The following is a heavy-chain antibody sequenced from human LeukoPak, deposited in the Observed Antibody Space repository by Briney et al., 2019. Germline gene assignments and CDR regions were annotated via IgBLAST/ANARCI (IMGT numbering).Heavy chain of an antibody. J-gene: IGHJ4*02. CDR3: ARDAGITGTTDRDY. CDR2: ISSTSSYI. Sequence: GGSLLLSCAASGFTSNTYSMDWVRQAPAKGLEWVSSISSTSSYIYYADSVKGRFTISRDNAKSSLYLQMNSLRAEDTAVYYCARDAGITGTTDRDYWGQGTLVTVSS. V-gene: IGHV3-21*01. D-gene: IGHD1-7*01. CDR1: GFTSNTYS.